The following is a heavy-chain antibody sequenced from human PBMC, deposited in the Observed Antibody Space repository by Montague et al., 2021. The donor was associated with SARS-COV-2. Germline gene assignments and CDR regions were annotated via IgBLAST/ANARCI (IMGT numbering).Heavy chain of an antibody. CDR3: ASDSGGSSPEDWLGFDP. V-gene: IGHV4-59*01. J-gene: IGHJ5*02. CDR2: IYYSGST. Sequence: SETLSLTCTVSGGSISSYYWSWIRQPPGKGLEWIGYIYYSGSTNYNPSLKSRVTISVDTSKNQFSLKLSSVTAADTAVYYCASDSGGSSPEDWLGFDPWGQGTLVTVSS. CDR1: GGSISSYY. D-gene: IGHD2-15*01.